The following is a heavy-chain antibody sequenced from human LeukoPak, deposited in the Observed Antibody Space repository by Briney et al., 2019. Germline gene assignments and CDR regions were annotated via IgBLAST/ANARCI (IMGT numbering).Heavy chain of an antibody. J-gene: IGHJ4*02. V-gene: IGHV4-39*01. Sequence: SETLSLTCTVSSGSISSSSYYWGWIRQPPGKGLEWIGSIYYSGSTYYNPSLKSRVTISVDTSKNQFSLKLSSVTAADTAVYYCARQTGRAARHFDYWGQGTLVTVSS. CDR3: ARQTGRAARHFDY. CDR1: SGSISSSSYY. D-gene: IGHD6-6*01. CDR2: IYYSGST.